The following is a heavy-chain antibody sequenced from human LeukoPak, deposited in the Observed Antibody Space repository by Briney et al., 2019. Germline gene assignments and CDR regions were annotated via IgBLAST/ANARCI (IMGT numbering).Heavy chain of an antibody. CDR1: GFTFSSYA. D-gene: IGHD2-2*01. CDR2: ISGSGGST. V-gene: IGHV3-23*01. Sequence: GGSLRLSCAASGFTFSSYAMSWVRQAPGKGLEWVSAISGSGGSTYYADSVKGRFTISGDNSKNTLYLQMNSLRAEDTAVYYCAKETAYCSSTSCFFYGMDVWGQGTTVTVSS. CDR3: AKETAYCSSTSCFFYGMDV. J-gene: IGHJ6*02.